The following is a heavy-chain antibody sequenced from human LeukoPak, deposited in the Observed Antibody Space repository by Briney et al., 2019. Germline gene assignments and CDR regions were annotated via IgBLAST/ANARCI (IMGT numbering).Heavy chain of an antibody. CDR3: ARATLDN. V-gene: IGHV3-53*01. CDR1: GFSVSTNY. Sequence: GSLRLSCAASGFSVSTNYISWVRQAPGKGLEWVSVIYSDGSTKYADSVKARFTIARDNSKNTVYLQMNSLRVEDTAVYYCARATLDNWGQGTLVTVSS. J-gene: IGHJ4*02. CDR2: IYSDGST.